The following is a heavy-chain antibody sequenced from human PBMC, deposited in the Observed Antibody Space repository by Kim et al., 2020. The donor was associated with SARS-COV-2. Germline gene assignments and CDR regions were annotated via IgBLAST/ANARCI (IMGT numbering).Heavy chain of an antibody. D-gene: IGHD3-3*01. J-gene: IGHJ6*02. V-gene: IGHV3-53*01. CDR3: ARWGSGDAIFGVVIHYYGMDV. CDR2: IYSGGST. CDR1: GFTVSSNY. Sequence: GSLRLSCAASGFTVSSNYMNWVRQAPGKGLEWVSVIYSGGSTYYADSVKGRFTISRDNSKNTLYLQMNSLRAEDTAVYYCARWGSGDAIFGVVIHYYGMDVWGQGTTVTVSS.